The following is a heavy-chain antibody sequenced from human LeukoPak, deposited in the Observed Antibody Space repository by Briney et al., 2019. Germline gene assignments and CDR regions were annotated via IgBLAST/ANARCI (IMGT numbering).Heavy chain of an antibody. Sequence: SETLSLTCAVYGGSFSGYYWSWIRQPPGKGLEWIGDINQSASTNYNPSLKSRVTISIDTSKNKFSLKLTSVTAADTAVYYCAKRWRQWLPKDNWFDPWGQGTLVTVSS. CDR3: AKRWRQWLPKDNWFDP. CDR1: GGSFSGYY. V-gene: IGHV4-34*01. D-gene: IGHD6-19*01. CDR2: INQSAST. J-gene: IGHJ5*02.